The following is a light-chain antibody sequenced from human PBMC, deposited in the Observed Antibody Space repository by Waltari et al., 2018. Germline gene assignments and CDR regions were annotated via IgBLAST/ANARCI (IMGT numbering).Light chain of an antibody. CDR2: AAS. V-gene: IGKV3-11*01. CDR1: QSVSVY. CDR3: QQRTNWPPT. Sequence: EIVLTQSPATLSLSPGERVTLSCRASQSVSVYLAWYQQKPGQAPRLLIYAASNRAIGIPARFSGSGSGTDFTLIISSLEPEDFAVYYCQQRTNWPPTVGGGTKVEIK. J-gene: IGKJ4*01.